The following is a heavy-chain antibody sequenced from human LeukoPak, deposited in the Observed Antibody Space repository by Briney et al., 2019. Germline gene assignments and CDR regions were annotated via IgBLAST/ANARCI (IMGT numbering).Heavy chain of an antibody. Sequence: GGSLRLSCAASGFTFSSYSMNWVRQAPGKGLEGVSSISSSSSYIYYADSVKGRFTIYRDNAKNSLYLQMNSLRAEDTAVYYCASPDCSSTSCYGDDAFDIWAQGTMVTVSS. J-gene: IGHJ3*02. CDR2: ISSSSSYI. V-gene: IGHV3-21*01. CDR1: GFTFSSYS. D-gene: IGHD2-2*01. CDR3: ASPDCSSTSCYGDDAFDI.